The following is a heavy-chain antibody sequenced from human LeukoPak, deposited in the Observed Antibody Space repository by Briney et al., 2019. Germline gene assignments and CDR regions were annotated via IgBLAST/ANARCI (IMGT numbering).Heavy chain of an antibody. J-gene: IGHJ6*03. CDR1: GGSISTYY. D-gene: IGHD6-13*01. Sequence: SETLSLTCTVSGGSISTYYWSWIRQPPGKGLEWIGYIYYSGSTNYNPSLKNRVTISVNTSKNQFSLKLTSVTAADTAVYYCARDRVRQQLVGRKYYYYYMDVWSKGTTVTISS. V-gene: IGHV4-59*01. CDR2: IYYSGST. CDR3: ARDRVRQQLVGRKYYYYYMDV.